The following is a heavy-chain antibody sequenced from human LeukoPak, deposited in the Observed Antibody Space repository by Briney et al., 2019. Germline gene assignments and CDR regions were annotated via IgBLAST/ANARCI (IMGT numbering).Heavy chain of an antibody. Sequence: GSLRLSCAASGFTVNNNYMSWIRQHPGKGLEWIGYIYYSGSTYYNPSLKSRVTISLDTSKNQFSLKLSSVTAADTAVYYCARRSRSGADYWGQGTLVTVSS. J-gene: IGHJ4*02. CDR2: IYYSGST. CDR1: GFTVNNNY. D-gene: IGHD3-10*01. CDR3: ARRSRSGADY. V-gene: IGHV4-59*08.